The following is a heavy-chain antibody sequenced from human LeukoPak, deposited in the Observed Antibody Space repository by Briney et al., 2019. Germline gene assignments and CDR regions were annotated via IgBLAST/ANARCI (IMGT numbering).Heavy chain of an antibody. J-gene: IGHJ3*02. Sequence: PSETLSLTCTVSGGSISSSSYYWGWIRQPPGKGLEWIGSIYYSGSTYYNPSLKSRVTISVDTSKNQFSLKLSSVTAADTAVYYCATQSTPPGWIIVGATSFGYAFDIWGQGTMVTVSS. D-gene: IGHD1-26*01. CDR1: GGSISSSSYY. CDR2: IYYSGST. CDR3: ATQSTPPGWIIVGATSFGYAFDI. V-gene: IGHV4-39*07.